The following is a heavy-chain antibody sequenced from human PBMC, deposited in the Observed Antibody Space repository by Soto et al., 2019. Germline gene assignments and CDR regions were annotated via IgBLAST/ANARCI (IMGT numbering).Heavy chain of an antibody. D-gene: IGHD5-12*01. J-gene: IGHJ4*02. CDR2: VKDGGST. CDR1: AGSLTGYY. CDR3: ARGQEGIVATH. Sequence: QVQLQQWGAGLLKPSETLSLTCTVNAGSLTGYYWGWIRQPPGKGLEWIGEVKDGGSTNYSPSLRGRVSISADTSKNHFSLRLNSVTAADTAVYFCARGQEGIVATHWDQGALVTVSS. V-gene: IGHV4-34*01.